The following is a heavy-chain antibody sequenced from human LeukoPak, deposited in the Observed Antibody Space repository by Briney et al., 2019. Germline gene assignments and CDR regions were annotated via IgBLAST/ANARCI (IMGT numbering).Heavy chain of an antibody. CDR3: ARVAVAGLDY. CDR2: ISSSSGDI. CDR1: GFTFSSYS. D-gene: IGHD6-19*01. V-gene: IGHV3-21*01. J-gene: IGHJ4*02. Sequence: GGSLRLSCGASGFTFSSYSMHWVRQAPGKGVEWVSSISSSSGDIYYVDSVKGRFTISRDNAKNSLFLQVNSLRAEDTAVYYCARVAVAGLDYWGQGTLVTVSS.